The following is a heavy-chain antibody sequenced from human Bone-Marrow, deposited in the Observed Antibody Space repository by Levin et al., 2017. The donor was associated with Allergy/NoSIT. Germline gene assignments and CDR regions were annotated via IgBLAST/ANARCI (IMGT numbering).Heavy chain of an antibody. Sequence: SETLSLTCAVYGGSFSGYYWSWIRQPPGKGLEWIGEINHSGSTTYNPSPKSRVTISVDTSKNQFSLKLSSVTAADTAVYSCARVSITMVRGVIFWFDPWGQGTLVTVAA. CDR3: ARVSITMVRGVIFWFDP. V-gene: IGHV4-34*01. D-gene: IGHD3-10*01. J-gene: IGHJ5*02. CDR2: INHSGST. CDR1: GGSFSGYY.